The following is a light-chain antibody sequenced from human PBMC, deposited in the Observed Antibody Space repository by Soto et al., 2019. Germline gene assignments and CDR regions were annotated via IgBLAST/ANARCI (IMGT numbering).Light chain of an antibody. CDR3: QQYASYPWT. CDR2: DAF. Sequence: DIQLPQIPSTLSASIGDSAPITGRASQSLSGWLAWYQQTPGKAPKLLISDAFRLESGVPSRFRGSGSGTEFSLTISNLQPGDSATFYCQQYASYPWTVGRGTKVDIK. V-gene: IGKV1-5*01. CDR1: QSLSGW. J-gene: IGKJ1*01.